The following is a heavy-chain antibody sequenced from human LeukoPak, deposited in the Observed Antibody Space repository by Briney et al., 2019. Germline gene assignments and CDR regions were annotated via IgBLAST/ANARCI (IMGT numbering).Heavy chain of an antibody. Sequence: ASVKVSCKASGYTFTSYYMHWVRQAPGQGLEWMGIINPSGGSTSYAQKFRGRVTMTRDTSTSTVYMELSSLRSEDTAVYYCARGKGYCSSTSCRTGAFDIWGQETMVTVSS. CDR2: INPSGGST. D-gene: IGHD2-2*01. CDR3: ARGKGYCSSTSCRTGAFDI. CDR1: GYTFTSYY. J-gene: IGHJ3*02. V-gene: IGHV1-46*01.